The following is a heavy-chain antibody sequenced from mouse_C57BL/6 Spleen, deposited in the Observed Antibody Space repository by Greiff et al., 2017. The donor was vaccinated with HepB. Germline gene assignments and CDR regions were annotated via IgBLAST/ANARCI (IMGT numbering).Heavy chain of an antibody. CDR3: TRDSSVLYAMDY. CDR1: GFTFSSYA. J-gene: IGHJ4*01. V-gene: IGHV5-9-1*02. D-gene: IGHD3-2*02. CDR2: ISSGGDYI. Sequence: EVQRVESGEGLVKPGGSLKLSCAASGFTFSSYAMSWVRQTPEKRLEWVAYISSGGDYIYYADTVKGRFTISRDNARNTLYLQRSSLKSEDTAMYYCTRDSSVLYAMDYWGQGTSVTVSS.